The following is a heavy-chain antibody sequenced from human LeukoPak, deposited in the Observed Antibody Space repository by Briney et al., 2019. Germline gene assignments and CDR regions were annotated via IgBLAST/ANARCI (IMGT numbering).Heavy chain of an antibody. J-gene: IGHJ4*02. CDR1: GFTFSNYW. CDR3: ARVRGVGATKYYFDY. D-gene: IGHD1-26*01. CDR2: IKQDGSEK. Sequence: GGSLRLSCAASGFTFSNYWMSWVRQAPGKGLEWVANIKQDGSEKYYVDSVKGRFTISRDNAKISLYLQMDSLRAEDTAVYYCARVRGVGATKYYFDYWGQGTLVTVSS. V-gene: IGHV3-7*01.